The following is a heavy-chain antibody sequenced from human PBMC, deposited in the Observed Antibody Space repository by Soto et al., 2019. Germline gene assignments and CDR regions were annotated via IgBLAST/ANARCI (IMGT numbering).Heavy chain of an antibody. V-gene: IGHV4-30-2*01. CDR1: GFSISSGGYS. CDR2: IYHSGST. CDR3: ARGPPLGY. Sequence: SETLSLTCAVSGFSISSGGYSWSWIRQPPGKGLEWIGYIYHSGSTYYNPSLKSRVTISVDRSKNQFSLKLSSVTAADTAVYYCARGPPLGYWGQGTLVTVSS. J-gene: IGHJ4*02.